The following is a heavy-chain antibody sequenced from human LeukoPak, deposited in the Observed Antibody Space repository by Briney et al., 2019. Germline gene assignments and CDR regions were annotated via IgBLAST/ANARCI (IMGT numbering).Heavy chain of an antibody. CDR2: ISGDGGST. CDR3: VRRSVDGSAEYFLH. D-gene: IGHD6-19*01. V-gene: IGHV3-64D*06. J-gene: IGHJ1*01. Sequence: GGSLRLSCSASGFSFSGYAMHWVRQAPGKGLQYVSVISGDGGSTEYADSVRGRFTISRDNSKNRLYLQMSSLRTEDTAVYYCVRRSVDGSAEYFLHWGQGILVTVSS. CDR1: GFSFSGYA.